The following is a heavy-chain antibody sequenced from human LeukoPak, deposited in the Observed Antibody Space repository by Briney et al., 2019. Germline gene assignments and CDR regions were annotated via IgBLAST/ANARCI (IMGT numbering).Heavy chain of an antibody. CDR1: GDSISSSIYY. J-gene: IGHJ5*02. CDR3: ARQGGDTMVRGVVRDWFDP. CDR2: IYYNGYT. Sequence: SETLSLTCTVSGDSISSSIYYWGWIRQPPGKGLEWIGCIYYNGYTYYTSSLKSRVTISVNTSKNQFSLKLISVTAADTAVYYCARQGGDTMVRGVVRDWFDPWGQGTLVTVSS. D-gene: IGHD3-10*01. V-gene: IGHV4-39*01.